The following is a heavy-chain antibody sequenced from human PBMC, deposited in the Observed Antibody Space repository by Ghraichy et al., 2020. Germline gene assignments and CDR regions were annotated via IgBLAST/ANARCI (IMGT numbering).Heavy chain of an antibody. CDR3: ARGLWFGELLYAWSYYFDY. V-gene: IGHV3-20*04. CDR1: GFTFDDYG. D-gene: IGHD3-10*01. CDR2: INWNGGST. J-gene: IGHJ4*02. Sequence: GGSLRLSCAASGFTFDDYGMSWVRQAPGKGLEWVSGINWNGGSTGYADSVKGRFTISRDNAKNSLYLQMNSLRAEDTALYYCARGLWFGELLYAWSYYFDYWGQGTLVTVSS.